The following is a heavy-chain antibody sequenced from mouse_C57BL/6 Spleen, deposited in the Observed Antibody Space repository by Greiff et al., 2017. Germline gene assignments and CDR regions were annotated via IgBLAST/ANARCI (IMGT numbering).Heavy chain of an antibody. CDR3: AYSNYVNYYAMDY. Sequence: EVQLQQSGPELVKPGASVKISCKASGYSFTDYNMNWVKQSNGKSLEWIGVINPNYGTTSYNQKFKGKATLTVDQSSSTAYMELNSLTSEDSAVYYCAYSNYVNYYAMDYWGQGTSVTVSS. J-gene: IGHJ4*01. D-gene: IGHD2-5*01. V-gene: IGHV1-39*01. CDR1: GYSFTDYN. CDR2: INPNYGTT.